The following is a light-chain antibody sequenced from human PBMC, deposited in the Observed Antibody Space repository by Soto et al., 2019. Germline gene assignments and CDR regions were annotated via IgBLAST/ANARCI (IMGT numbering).Light chain of an antibody. CDR2: LEGSGSY. J-gene: IGLJ3*02. V-gene: IGLV4-60*02. CDR3: ETWDSNIHWV. CDR1: SGHSSYI. Sequence: QPVLTQSSSASASLGSSVKLTCTLSSGHSSYIIAWHQQQPGKAPRYLMKLEGSGSYNKGSGVPDRFSGSSSGADRYLTISNLQFADEADYYCETWDSNIHWVFGGGTKVTDL.